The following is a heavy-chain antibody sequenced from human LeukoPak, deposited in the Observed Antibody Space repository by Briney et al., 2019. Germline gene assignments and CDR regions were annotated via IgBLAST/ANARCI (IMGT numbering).Heavy chain of an antibody. V-gene: IGHV4-4*02. D-gene: IGHD3-3*01. Sequence: SGTLSLTCAVSGGSISSSNWWSWVRQPPGKGLEWIGEIYHSGSTNYNPSLKSRVTISVDKSKNQFSLKLSSVTAADTAVYYCARGRPSDFWSGGYYYYMDVWGKGTTVTVSS. CDR3: ARGRPSDFWSGGYYYYMDV. CDR1: GGSISSSNW. CDR2: IYHSGST. J-gene: IGHJ6*03.